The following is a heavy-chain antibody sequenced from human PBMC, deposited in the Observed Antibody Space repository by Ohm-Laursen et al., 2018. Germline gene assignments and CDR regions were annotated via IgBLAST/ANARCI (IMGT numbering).Heavy chain of an antibody. CDR1: GSIFDSYW. D-gene: IGHD3-10*01. CDR3: AALRVRYAMDV. CDR2: IKQDGNER. Sequence: SLRLSCAASGSIFDSYWMNWVRQTPGKGLEWVANIKQDGNERYYVDSVRGRFTISRGTAKNSLYLQMNSLRDEDTAVYYCAALRVRYAMDVWGQGTTVTVSS. J-gene: IGHJ6*02. V-gene: IGHV3-7*01.